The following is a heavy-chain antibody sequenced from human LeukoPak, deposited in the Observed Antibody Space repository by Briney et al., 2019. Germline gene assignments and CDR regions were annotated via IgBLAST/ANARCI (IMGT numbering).Heavy chain of an antibody. D-gene: IGHD3-22*01. CDR3: AKDDYYDSSGYFNY. V-gene: IGHV3-9*01. CDR2: ISWNSGSI. Sequence: GGSLRLSCAASGFTFDDYAMHWVRQAPGKGLEWVSGISWNSGSIGYADSVKGRFTISRDNAKNSLYLQMNSLRAEDTALYYCAKDDYYDSSGYFNYWGQGTLVTVSS. CDR1: GFTFDDYA. J-gene: IGHJ4*02.